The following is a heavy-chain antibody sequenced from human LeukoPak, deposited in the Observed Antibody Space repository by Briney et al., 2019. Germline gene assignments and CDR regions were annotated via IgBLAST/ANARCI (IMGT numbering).Heavy chain of an antibody. CDR2: VAHKGPTVYSPTLNR. V-gene: IGHV4-34*01. J-gene: IGHJ4*02. Sequence: SETLSLTCAVYGGSLNGHYWSWIRQSPGKGLEWIGEVAHKGPTVYSPTLNRKYNPSFKSRVTMSVDPSKNQFSLKLTSVTVADTATYYCVRQGTNSGYYLLDYWGQGHLVIVSS. D-gene: IGHD3-22*01. CDR3: VRQGTNSGYYLLDY. CDR1: GGSLNGHY.